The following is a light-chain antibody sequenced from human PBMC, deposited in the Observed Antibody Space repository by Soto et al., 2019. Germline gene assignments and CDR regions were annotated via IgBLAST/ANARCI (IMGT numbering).Light chain of an antibody. J-gene: IGKJ1*01. V-gene: IGKV3-11*01. CDR2: DAF. CDR3: QHRRNWPWT. Sequence: EIVLTQSPATLSLAPGERATLSCRASQSVSSYLGWYQQKPGQAPRLLIYDAFNRATGVPARFSGSGSGTDFTLTISSLEPEDFVVYYCQHRRNWPWTFGQGTKVEI. CDR1: QSVSSY.